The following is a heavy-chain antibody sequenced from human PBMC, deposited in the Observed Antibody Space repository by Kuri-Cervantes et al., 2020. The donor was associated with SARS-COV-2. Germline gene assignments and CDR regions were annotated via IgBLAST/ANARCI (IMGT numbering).Heavy chain of an antibody. CDR1: GYTFISYG. Sequence: SVKVSCKASGYTFISYGITWVRQAPGQGLEWMGGIIPIFGTANYAQKFQGRVTITADESTSTAYMELSRLRSDDTAVYYCARENGGNGPPYGMDVWGQGTTVTVSS. D-gene: IGHD4-23*01. CDR3: ARENGGNGPPYGMDV. J-gene: IGHJ6*02. CDR2: IIPIFGTA. V-gene: IGHV1-69*13.